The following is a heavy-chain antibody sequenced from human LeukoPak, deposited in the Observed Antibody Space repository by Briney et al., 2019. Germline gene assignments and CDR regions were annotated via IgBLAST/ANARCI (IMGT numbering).Heavy chain of an antibody. Sequence: SETLSLTCTVSGGSISSYYWSWIRQPAGKGLEWIGRIYTSGRTNYNPSLKSRVTTSVDTSKNQFSLKLSSVTAADTAVYYCARAIDLYYDFWSGSTYYYYYMDVWGKGTTVTVSS. CDR1: GGSISSYY. CDR3: ARAIDLYYDFWSGSTYYYYYMDV. CDR2: IYTSGRT. J-gene: IGHJ6*03. V-gene: IGHV4-4*07. D-gene: IGHD3-3*01.